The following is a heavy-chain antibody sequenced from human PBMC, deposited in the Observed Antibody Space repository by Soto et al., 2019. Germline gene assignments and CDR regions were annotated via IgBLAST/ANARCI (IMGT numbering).Heavy chain of an antibody. V-gene: IGHV1-69*02. J-gene: IGHJ6*02. D-gene: IGHD3-10*01. Sequence: QVQLVQSGAEVKKPGSSVKVSCKASGGTVSSYNISWVRQAPGQGLEWMGRIIPILGIANYAQKFQGRVTITADKSTCTAYMELSSLRSEDTAVYYCARGLYGSGDCYYGMDVWGQGTTVTVSS. CDR3: ARGLYGSGDCYYGMDV. CDR1: GGTVSSYN. CDR2: IIPILGIA.